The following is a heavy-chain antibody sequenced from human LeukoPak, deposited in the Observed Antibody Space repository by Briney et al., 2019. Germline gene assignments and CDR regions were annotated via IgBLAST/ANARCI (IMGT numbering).Heavy chain of an antibody. CDR1: GFTFSYFW. J-gene: IGHJ6*02. CDR2: XXTDGSYS. CDR3: ARSRDIVVVPAGYGMDV. V-gene: IGHV3-74*01. Sequence: GGSLRLSCAASGFTFSYFWMHWFRQTPGKGLVWXXXXXTDGSYSSYADXXXGRFTISRDNVRNTLYLQMNSLRAEDTAVYYCARSRDIVVVPAGYGMDVWGQGTTVTVSS. D-gene: IGHD2-2*01.